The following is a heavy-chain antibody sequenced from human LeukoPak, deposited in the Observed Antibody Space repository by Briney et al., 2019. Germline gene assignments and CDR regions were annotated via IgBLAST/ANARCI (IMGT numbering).Heavy chain of an antibody. CDR2: ISSSSSYI. J-gene: IGHJ6*02. CDR3: ARSPPPPYYYDSSSYGMDV. D-gene: IGHD3-22*01. Sequence: GGSLRLSCAASGFTFSSYSMNWVRQAPGRGLEWVSSISSSSSYIYYADSVKGRFTISRDNAKNSLYLQMNSLRAEDTAVYYCARSPPPPYYYDSSSYGMDVWGQGTTVTVSS. CDR1: GFTFSSYS. V-gene: IGHV3-21*01.